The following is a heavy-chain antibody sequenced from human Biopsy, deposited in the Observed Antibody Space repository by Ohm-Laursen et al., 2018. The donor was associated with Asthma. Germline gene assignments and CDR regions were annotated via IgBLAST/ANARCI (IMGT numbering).Heavy chain of an antibody. V-gene: IGHV1-2*06. CDR3: ARGQKSPGDRWFDP. D-gene: IGHD7-27*01. CDR2: INPNSGGT. Sequence: GASVKVSCKTSGYTFIGYHIHWVRQAPGQGLEWMGRINPNSGGTNYAQKFQGRVTMTSDTSISTAYMELSGLRSDDTALYYCARGQKSPGDRWFDPWGQGTLVTVSS. CDR1: GYTFIGYH. J-gene: IGHJ5*02.